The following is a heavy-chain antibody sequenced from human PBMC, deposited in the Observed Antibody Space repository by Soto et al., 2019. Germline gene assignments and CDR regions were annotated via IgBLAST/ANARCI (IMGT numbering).Heavy chain of an antibody. CDR2: IYYSGST. J-gene: IGHJ6*02. CDR1: GGSISSYY. V-gene: IGHV4-59*01. D-gene: IGHD1-1*01. Sequence: QVQLQESGPGLVKPSETLSLTCTVSGGSISSYYWSWIRQPPGKGLEWIGYIYYSGSTNYNPSLTGRVTISVATSKNQFSLKRSSVTAADTAVYYCAREGTTVDSDYYYGMDVWGQGTTVTVSS. CDR3: AREGTTVDSDYYYGMDV.